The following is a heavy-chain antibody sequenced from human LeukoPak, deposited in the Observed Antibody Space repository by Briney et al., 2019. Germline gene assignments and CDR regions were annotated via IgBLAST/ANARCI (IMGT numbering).Heavy chain of an antibody. CDR3: ARGGGYAFDI. D-gene: IGHD6-25*01. Sequence: PGGSLRLSCAVSGFIFSDYFISRVRQAPGKALEWPSYVSTTGSHTNYADSVKGRFTISRDNLKKSLYLQMNSLRPDDTAVYYCARGGGYAFDIWAKGQWSPSLQ. CDR2: VSTTGSHT. CDR1: GFIFSDYF. J-gene: IGHJ3*02. V-gene: IGHV3-11*05.